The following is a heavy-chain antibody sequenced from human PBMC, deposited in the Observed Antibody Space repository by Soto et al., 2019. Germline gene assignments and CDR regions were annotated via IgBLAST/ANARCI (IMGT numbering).Heavy chain of an antibody. V-gene: IGHV1-3*01. J-gene: IGHJ4*02. CDR2: INGGNGNT. D-gene: IGHD4-17*01. CDR1: GYTFTSYA. Sequence: ASVKVSCKASGYTFTSYAMHWVRQAPGQRLEWMGWINGGNGNTKYSQKFQGRVTITRDTSASTAYMELSSLRSEDTAVYYCAREDDYGDYVFDYWGQGTLVTVSS. CDR3: AREDDYGDYVFDY.